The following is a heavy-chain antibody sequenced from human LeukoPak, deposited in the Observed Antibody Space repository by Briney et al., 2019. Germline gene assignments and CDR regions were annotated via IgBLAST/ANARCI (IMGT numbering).Heavy chain of an antibody. D-gene: IGHD1-26*01. CDR2: ISGSGGST. Sequence: PGGSLRLSCAASGFTFSSYAMSWVRQAPGKGLEWVSAISGSGGSTYCADSVKGRFTISRDNSKNTLYLQMNSLRAEDTAVYYCAKDRGGSYWGNAFDIWGQGTMVTVSS. CDR3: AKDRGGSYWGNAFDI. CDR1: GFTFSSYA. J-gene: IGHJ3*02. V-gene: IGHV3-23*01.